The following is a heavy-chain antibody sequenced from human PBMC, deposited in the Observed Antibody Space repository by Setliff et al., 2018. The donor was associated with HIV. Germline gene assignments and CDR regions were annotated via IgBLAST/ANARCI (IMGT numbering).Heavy chain of an antibody. Sequence: TCTVSGDSISNYYWSWLRQPPGKGPEWIGWISAYNGHTNYAQKFQGRVTMTTDTSTSTAYTELRSLRSDDTAVYYCARDVPTYCSSINCYDTMNQNWFDPWGQGTLVTVSS. J-gene: IGHJ5*02. CDR2: ISAYNGHT. CDR1: GDSISNYY. D-gene: IGHD2-2*01. V-gene: IGHV1-18*04. CDR3: ARDVPTYCSSINCYDTMNQNWFDP.